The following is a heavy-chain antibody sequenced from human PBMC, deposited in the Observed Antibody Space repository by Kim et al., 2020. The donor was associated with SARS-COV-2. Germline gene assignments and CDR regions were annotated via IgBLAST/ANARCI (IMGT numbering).Heavy chain of an antibody. V-gene: IGHV4-34*01. J-gene: IGHJ4*02. Sequence: SETLSLTCAVYGGSFSGYYWSWIRQPPGKGLEWIGEINHSGSTNYNPSLKSRVTISVDTSKNQFSLKLSSVTAADTAVYYCARASIAVAANYYFDYWGQGTLVTVSS. CDR1: GGSFSGYY. CDR2: INHSGST. CDR3: ARASIAVAANYYFDY. D-gene: IGHD6-19*01.